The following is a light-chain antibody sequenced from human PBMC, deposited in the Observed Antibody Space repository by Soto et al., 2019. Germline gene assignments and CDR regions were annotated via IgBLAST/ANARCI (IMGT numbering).Light chain of an antibody. CDR2: GAS. V-gene: IGKV1-39*01. CDR1: QSLGGY. Sequence: DIQMVQSPSSLSASVGDRVTLTCRTSQSLGGYVNWYQQRPGQAPRLLIFGASSLHNGVTSRFSGSGSGTEFILTINSLQPEDCAIYVCQQRYTIPFTFGPGTKVDIK. CDR3: QQRYTIPFT. J-gene: IGKJ3*01.